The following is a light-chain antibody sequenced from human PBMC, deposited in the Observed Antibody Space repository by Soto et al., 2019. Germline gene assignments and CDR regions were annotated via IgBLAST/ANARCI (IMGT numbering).Light chain of an antibody. V-gene: IGKV2-30*01. CDR2: KVS. J-gene: IGKJ1*01. Sequence: DVVMTQSPLSLPVTPGQPAAISCRCSQSLLYSDGNTFLSWSQQRPGQSPRRLIYKVSNRDSGAPDRLSGSGSGTAFTLKTSRVEAEDVGLYYRMQGPHWPHTFGHGTKVDXK. CDR3: MQGPHWPHT. CDR1: QSLLYSDGNTF.